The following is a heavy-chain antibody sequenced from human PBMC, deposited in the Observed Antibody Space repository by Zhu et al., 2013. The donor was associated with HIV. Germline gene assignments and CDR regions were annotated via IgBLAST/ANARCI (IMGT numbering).Heavy chain of an antibody. Sequence: HVQLLQSGAEVKPPGASVKVSCKASGYTFTTYYMHWVRQAPGQGLEWMGIINSNSGSTNYAQKFQGRVTLTRDTSASTIYMELNSLRSEDTAVYYCARDERALDVWGQGTMVTVSS. CDR1: GYTFTTYY. CDR3: ARDERALDV. J-gene: IGHJ3*01. CDR2: INSNSGST. V-gene: IGHV1-46*01. D-gene: IGHD6-25*01.